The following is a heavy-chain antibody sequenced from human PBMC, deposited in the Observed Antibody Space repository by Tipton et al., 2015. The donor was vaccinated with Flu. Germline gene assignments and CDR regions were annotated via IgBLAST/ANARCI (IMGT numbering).Heavy chain of an antibody. D-gene: IGHD3-22*01. Sequence: QLVQSGAEVRKPGASVRLSCEASGFTFNVYYIHWVRQAPGQGLEWMGWISPNSGVTKYAQRFLGRVTMTGRTSIHTAYMELSGLKSDDTAVYFFAGRRHNSDYYSNPYFRGLDVWGQGTTVTVS. V-gene: IGHV1-2*02. CDR2: ISPNSGVT. J-gene: IGHJ6*02. CDR1: GFTFNVYY. CDR3: AGRRHNSDYYSNPYFRGLDV.